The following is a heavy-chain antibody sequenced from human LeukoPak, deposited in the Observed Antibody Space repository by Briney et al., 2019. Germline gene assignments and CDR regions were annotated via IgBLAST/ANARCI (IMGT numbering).Heavy chain of an antibody. V-gene: IGHV3-7*01. J-gene: IGHJ4*02. CDR3: AKDTPFGGN. Sequence: GGSLRLSCAASGFTFSTYWMSWVRQAPGKGLEWVANIKGDGSEKNYVGSVKGRFTISRDNAKNSLYLQMNSLRAEDTAVYYCAKDTPFGGNWGQGTLVTVSS. D-gene: IGHD1-26*01. CDR1: GFTFSTYW. CDR2: IKGDGSEK.